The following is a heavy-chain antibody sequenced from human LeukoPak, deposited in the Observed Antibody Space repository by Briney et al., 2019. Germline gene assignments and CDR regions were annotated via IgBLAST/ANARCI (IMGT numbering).Heavy chain of an antibody. D-gene: IGHD5-18*01. CDR2: INAGNGNT. V-gene: IGHV1-3*03. CDR1: GYTFTSYA. Sequence: ASVKVSCKASGYTFTSYAIHWVRQAPGQRLEWMGWINAGNGNTKYSQEFQGRVTITRDTSASTAYMELSSLKSEDMAVYYCAREGYSYGLPFDYWGQGTLVTVSS. CDR3: AREGYSYGLPFDY. J-gene: IGHJ4*02.